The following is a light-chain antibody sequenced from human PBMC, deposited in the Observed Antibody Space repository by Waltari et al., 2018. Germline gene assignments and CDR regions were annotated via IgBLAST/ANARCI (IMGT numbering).Light chain of an antibody. J-gene: IGLJ3*02. CDR3: QSYDTTLSVV. V-gene: IGLV1-40*01. CDR2: GST. Sequence: QSVLTQPPSVSGAPGQRVTISCPGRGSNLGPGYDVPWYQQLPRAAPKLLIYGSTSRPLGVPDRFFGSTSGTSASLTITGLQAEDEADYYCQSYDTTLSVVFGGGTKLTVL. CDR1: GSNLGPGYD.